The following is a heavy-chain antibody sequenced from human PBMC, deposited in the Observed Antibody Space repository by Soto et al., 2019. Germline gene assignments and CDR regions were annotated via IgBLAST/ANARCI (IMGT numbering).Heavy chain of an antibody. CDR1: GFTFSSYS. CDR3: AREIVGATTDY. J-gene: IGHJ4*02. V-gene: IGHV3-21*01. Sequence: EVQLVESGGGLVKPGGSLRLSCAASGFTFSSYSMNWVRQAPGKGLEWVSSISSSSSYIYYADSVKGRFTISRDNAKNSLYLQMNDQRDEDTAVYFCAREIVGATTDYWGQGTLVTVSS. D-gene: IGHD1-26*01. CDR2: ISSSSSYI.